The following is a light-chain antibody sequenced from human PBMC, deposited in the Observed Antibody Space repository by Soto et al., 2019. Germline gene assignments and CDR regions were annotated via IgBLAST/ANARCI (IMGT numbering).Light chain of an antibody. Sequence: DTQMTQSPSSLSSSLGDRVTITCRASQNVRSYVNWYQQKPGKAPNVLIYETSTLQDGVPSRFSGGGYGTDFTLSISSLHTEDFATYYCQQTFSLPRTFGQGTKVDIK. CDR2: ETS. CDR1: QNVRSY. J-gene: IGKJ2*02. CDR3: QQTFSLPRT. V-gene: IGKV1-39*01.